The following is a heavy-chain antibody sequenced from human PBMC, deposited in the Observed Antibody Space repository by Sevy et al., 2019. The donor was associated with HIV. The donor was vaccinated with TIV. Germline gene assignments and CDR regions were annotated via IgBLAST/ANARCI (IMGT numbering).Heavy chain of an antibody. J-gene: IGHJ6*02. CDR3: AREGVVPAAMGPYYYGMDV. D-gene: IGHD2-2*01. CDR1: GFTFSSYG. Sequence: GGSLRLSCAASGFTFSSYGMHWVRLAPGKGLEWVAVIWYDGSNKYYADSVMGRFTISRDNSKNTLYLQMNSLRAEDTAVYYCAREGVVPAAMGPYYYGMDVWGQGTTVTVSS. V-gene: IGHV3-33*01. CDR2: IWYDGSNK.